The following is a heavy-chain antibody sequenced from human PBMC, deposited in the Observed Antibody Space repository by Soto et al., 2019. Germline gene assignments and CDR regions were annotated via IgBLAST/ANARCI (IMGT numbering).Heavy chain of an antibody. CDR2: ISGSGGST. Sequence: GGSLRLSCAASGFTFSSYAMSWVRQAPGKGLEWVSAISGSGGSTYYADSVKGRFTISRDNSKNTLYLQMNSLRAEDTAVYYCAKGMLAMCGGDCFTFDYWGQGTLVTVSS. D-gene: IGHD2-21*01. CDR3: AKGMLAMCGGDCFTFDY. V-gene: IGHV3-23*01. CDR1: GFTFSSYA. J-gene: IGHJ4*02.